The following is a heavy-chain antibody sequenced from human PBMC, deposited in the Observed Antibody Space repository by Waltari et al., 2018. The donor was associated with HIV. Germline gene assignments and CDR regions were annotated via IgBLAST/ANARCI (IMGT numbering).Heavy chain of an antibody. CDR3: ASLYCSGGSCYDY. Sequence: EVQLVESVGGLFQPGGSLRRSCAAAGFTLSSSWMTWVRQAPGKGLEWVANIKQDGSEKYYADSVKGRFTISRDNAKNSLYLQMNSLRAEDTAVYYCASLYCSGGSCYDYWGQGTLVTVSS. CDR1: GFTLSSSW. V-gene: IGHV3-7*01. CDR2: IKQDGSEK. D-gene: IGHD2-15*01. J-gene: IGHJ4*02.